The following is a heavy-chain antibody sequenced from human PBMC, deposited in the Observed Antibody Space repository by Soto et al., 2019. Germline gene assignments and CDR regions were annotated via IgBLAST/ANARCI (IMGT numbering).Heavy chain of an antibody. D-gene: IGHD4-17*01. Sequence: QVQLVQSGAEVKKPGASVKVSCKASGYTFTNYDINWVRQATGQGLEWMGWMNPKSGNTGYAQQFQGRVIMTRSTSIITAYMALSRLSSEDTAVYYCVRVYGEIDYWGKGTLVTVSS. J-gene: IGHJ4*02. CDR1: GYTFTNYD. V-gene: IGHV1-8*01. CDR2: MNPKSGNT. CDR3: VRVYGEIDY.